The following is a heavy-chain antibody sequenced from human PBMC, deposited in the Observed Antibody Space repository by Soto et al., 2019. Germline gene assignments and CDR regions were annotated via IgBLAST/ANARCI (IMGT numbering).Heavy chain of an antibody. CDR2: IYYSGST. Sequence: SETLSLTCTVSGGSISSYYWSWIRQPPGKGLEWIGYIYYSGSTNYNPSLKSRVTISVDTSKNQFSLKLSSVTAADMAVYYCARRYGSAFDIWGQGTRVTVAS. CDR3: ARRYGSAFDI. V-gene: IGHV4-59*01. D-gene: IGHD3-10*01. J-gene: IGHJ3*02. CDR1: GGSISSYY.